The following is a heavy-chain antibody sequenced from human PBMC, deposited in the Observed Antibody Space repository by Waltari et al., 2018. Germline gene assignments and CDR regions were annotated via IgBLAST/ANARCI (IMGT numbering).Heavy chain of an antibody. CDR2: IYYSGST. J-gene: IGHJ2*01. CDR1: GGSISSSRYY. CDR3: ARHPAMTIMLWYFDL. Sequence: QLQLQESGPGLVKPSETLSLTCTVAGGSISSSRYYWGWIRQPPGKGLEWIGSIYYSGSTYYNPSLKSRVTISVDTSKNQFSLKLSSVTAADTAVYYCARHPAMTIMLWYFDLWGRGTLVTVSS. V-gene: IGHV4-39*01. D-gene: IGHD2-8*01.